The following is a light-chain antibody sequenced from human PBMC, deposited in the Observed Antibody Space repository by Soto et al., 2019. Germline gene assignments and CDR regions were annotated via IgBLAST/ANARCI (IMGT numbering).Light chain of an antibody. CDR1: SSDVGSYNL. CDR2: EVS. CDR3: CSYAGSSTFHVV. V-gene: IGLV2-23*02. J-gene: IGLJ2*01. Sequence: QSALTQPASVSGSPGQSITISCTGTSSDVGSYNLVSWYQQHPGKAPKLMIYEVSKWPSGVSNRFSGSKSGNTASLTISGLQADDDADYYCCSYAGSSTFHVVFGGGTKLTVL.